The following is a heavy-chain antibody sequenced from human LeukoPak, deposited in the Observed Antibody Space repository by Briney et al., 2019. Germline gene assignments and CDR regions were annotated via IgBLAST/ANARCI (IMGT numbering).Heavy chain of an antibody. CDR3: ARVDSPRGTGYFDY. V-gene: IGHV3-30-3*01. J-gene: IGHJ4*02. Sequence: GRSLRLSCAASGFTFSSYAMHWVRQAPGKGLEWVAVISYDGSNKYYADSVKGRFTISRDNSKNTLYLQMNSLRAEDTAVYYCARVDSPRGTGYFDYWGQGTLVTVSS. CDR2: ISYDGSNK. CDR1: GFTFSSYA. D-gene: IGHD3-10*01.